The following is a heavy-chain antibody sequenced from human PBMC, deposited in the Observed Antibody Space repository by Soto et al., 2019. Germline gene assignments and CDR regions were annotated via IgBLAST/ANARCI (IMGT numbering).Heavy chain of an antibody. V-gene: IGHV4-34*01. Sequence: LSLTCAVYGGSFSDYYSSWIRQTPGKGLEWIGEINHSGSTDYNPSLKSRVTMSLDTSKNLFSLKLSSVTAADTAVYYCTRSKVYGAYDFAYWGQGTLVTVSS. CDR3: TRSKVYGAYDFAY. CDR2: INHSGST. CDR1: GGSFSDYY. D-gene: IGHD5-12*01. J-gene: IGHJ4*02.